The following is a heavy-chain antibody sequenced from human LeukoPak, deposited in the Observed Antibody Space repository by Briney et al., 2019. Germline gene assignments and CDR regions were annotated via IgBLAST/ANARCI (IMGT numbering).Heavy chain of an antibody. J-gene: IGHJ4*02. V-gene: IGHV3-23*01. D-gene: IGHD3-3*01. CDR1: GFTFSSYA. CDR3: AKEKYYDFWSGYYSPFDY. CDR2: TSGSGGST. Sequence: GGSLRLSCAASGFTFSSYAMSWVRQAPGEGLEWVSATSGSGGSTYYEDSVKGRFTISRDNSKNTLYLQMNSLRAEDTAVYYCAKEKYYDFWSGYYSPFDYWGQGTLVTVSS.